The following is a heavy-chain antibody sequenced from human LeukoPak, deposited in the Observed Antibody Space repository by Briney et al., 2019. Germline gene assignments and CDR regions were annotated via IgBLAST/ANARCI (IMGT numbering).Heavy chain of an antibody. CDR1: GGSFSGYY. CDR3: ASVGPYIVDPHIDY. Sequence: SETLSLTCAVHGGSFSGYYWSWIRQPPGKGLEWIEEINHSGGTNYNPSLKSRVTISVDTSKNQFSLKLSSVTAADTAVYYCASVGPYIVDPHIDYWGQGTLVTVSS. J-gene: IGHJ4*02. CDR2: INHSGGT. D-gene: IGHD1-26*01. V-gene: IGHV4-34*01.